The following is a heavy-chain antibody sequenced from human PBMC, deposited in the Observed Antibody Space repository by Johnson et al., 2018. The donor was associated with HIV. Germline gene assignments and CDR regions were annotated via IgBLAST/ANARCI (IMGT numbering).Heavy chain of an antibody. D-gene: IGHD1-26*01. CDR3: AKDILVGAMGGAFDI. V-gene: IGHV3-30*04. Sequence: QVQLVESGGGVVQPGRSLRLSCAASGFTFSSYAMHWVRQAPAKGLEWVAVISYDGSDKDYADSVKGRFTISRDNAKNSLYLQMNSLRAEDTAWYYCAKDILVGAMGGAFDIWGQGTMVTVSS. CDR2: ISYDGSDK. CDR1: GFTFSSYA. J-gene: IGHJ3*02.